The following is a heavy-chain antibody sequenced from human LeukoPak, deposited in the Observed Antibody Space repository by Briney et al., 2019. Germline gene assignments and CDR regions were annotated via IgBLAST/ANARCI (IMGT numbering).Heavy chain of an antibody. CDR1: GFTFSDYY. Sequence: GGSLRLSCAASGFTFSDYYMSWIRQAPGKGLEWVSYISSSGSTIYYADCVKGRFTISRDNAKNSLYLQMNSLRAEDTAVYYCARARRYSYGHDAFDIWGQGTMVTVSS. CDR3: ARARRYSYGHDAFDI. J-gene: IGHJ3*02. D-gene: IGHD5-18*01. V-gene: IGHV3-11*01. CDR2: ISSSGSTI.